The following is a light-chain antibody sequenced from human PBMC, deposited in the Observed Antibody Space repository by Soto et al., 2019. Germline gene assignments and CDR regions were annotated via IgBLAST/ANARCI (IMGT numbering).Light chain of an antibody. V-gene: IGKV1-39*01. CDR2: AAS. Sequence: DIQMTQSPSSLSASVGDRVVITCRASQTISNYLNWYQQKPGKAPNLLIYAASTLQSGVPSRFSGSGSGTDFTLTISSLQPEDFAAYYCQLTISTLSWTFGHGTKVEIK. J-gene: IGKJ1*01. CDR1: QTISNY. CDR3: QLTISTLSWT.